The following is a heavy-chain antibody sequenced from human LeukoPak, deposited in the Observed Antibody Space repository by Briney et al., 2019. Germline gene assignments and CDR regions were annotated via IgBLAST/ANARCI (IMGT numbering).Heavy chain of an antibody. CDR3: ARDPGPSIPAWGAFDM. D-gene: IGHD6-6*01. Sequence: ASVKVSCKASGYTFTNYYIHWVRQAPGQGLEWMGIITPSSSSTTYAQKFQGRVTMTRDTSTSTVYMELSSLRSEDTAVYYCARDPGPSIPAWGAFDMWGQGTVVTVSS. J-gene: IGHJ3*02. CDR1: GYTFTNYY. CDR2: ITPSSSST. V-gene: IGHV1-46*01.